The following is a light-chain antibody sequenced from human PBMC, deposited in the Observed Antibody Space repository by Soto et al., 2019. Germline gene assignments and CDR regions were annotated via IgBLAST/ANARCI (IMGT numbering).Light chain of an antibody. Sequence: QSVLTQPPSASGTPGQRVTISCSGSSSNIGTNTVNWYQHLPGTAPKRLTYSNNQRPSGVPDRFSGSKSATSASLAISGLQSEDEADYYCASWDDSLNGPVFGGGTKLTVL. J-gene: IGLJ2*01. CDR3: ASWDDSLNGPV. V-gene: IGLV1-44*01. CDR2: SNN. CDR1: SSNIGTNT.